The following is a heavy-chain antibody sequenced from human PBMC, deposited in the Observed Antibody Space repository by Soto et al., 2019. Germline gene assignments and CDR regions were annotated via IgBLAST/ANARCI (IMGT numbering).Heavy chain of an antibody. CDR1: GFTFRTYG. CDR2: VWYDGSNT. D-gene: IGHD2-2*01. Sequence: QVQLVESGGGVVQPGKSLRLSCAASGFTFRTYGMHWVLQAPGKGLDWVSLVWYDGSNTYYADSVKGRFTISRDNSKNTLYLQMDSLRAEDTAVYYCAREVVAHGSYYGMDVWGQGTTVTVSS. J-gene: IGHJ6*02. V-gene: IGHV3-33*01. CDR3: AREVVAHGSYYGMDV.